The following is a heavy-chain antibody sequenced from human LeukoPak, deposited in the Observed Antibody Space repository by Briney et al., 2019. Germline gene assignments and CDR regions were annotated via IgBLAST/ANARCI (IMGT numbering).Heavy chain of an antibody. CDR2: ISYSSSAI. V-gene: IGHV3-48*01. CDR3: ARDSYGSSGYYYVSDY. D-gene: IGHD3-22*01. CDR1: GFTFSTYS. J-gene: IGHJ4*02. Sequence: PGGSLRLSCAASGFTFSTYSMNWVRQAPGKGLEWVSYISYSSSAIYYADSVKGRFTISRDNAKNSLSLQMNSLRGEDTAVYYCARDSYGSSGYYYVSDYWGQGTLVTVSS.